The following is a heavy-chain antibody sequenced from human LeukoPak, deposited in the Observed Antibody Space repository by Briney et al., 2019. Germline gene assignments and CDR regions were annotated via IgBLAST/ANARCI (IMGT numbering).Heavy chain of an antibody. D-gene: IGHD1-1*01. CDR3: ARVDWNDRKYYSDY. J-gene: IGHJ4*02. V-gene: IGHV3-21*01. CDR2: ISSASNYI. Sequence: SSISSASNYISYADSLKGRFTISRDNAKTSLYLQMNSLRVEDTAVYYCARVDWNDRKYYSDYWGQGTLVTVSS.